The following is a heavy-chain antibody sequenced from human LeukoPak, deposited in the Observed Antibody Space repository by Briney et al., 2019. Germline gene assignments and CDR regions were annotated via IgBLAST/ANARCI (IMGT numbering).Heavy chain of an antibody. J-gene: IGHJ3*02. V-gene: IGHV4-34*01. CDR2: INHSGST. Sequence: SETLSLTCAVYGGSFSGYYWSWIRQPPGKGLVWIGEINHSGSTNYNPSLKSRVTISVDTSKNQFSLKLSSVTAADTAVYYCARGGYGGNRGAFDIWGQGTMVTVSS. CDR3: ARGGYGGNRGAFDI. CDR1: GGSFSGYY. D-gene: IGHD4-23*01.